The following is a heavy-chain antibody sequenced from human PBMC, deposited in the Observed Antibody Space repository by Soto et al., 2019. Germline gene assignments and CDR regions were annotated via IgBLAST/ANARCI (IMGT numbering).Heavy chain of an antibody. CDR2: ISGNGGST. V-gene: IGHV3-64D*06. CDR1: GFTFSIYA. D-gene: IGHD5-12*01. J-gene: IGHJ4*02. CDR3: LKDLNIVATYRSRWVDH. Sequence: PGGSLRLSCSASGFTFSIYAMHWVRQAPGKGLEYVSVISGNGGSTYYVDSVKGRFTISRDNSKNTLYLQMSSLRAEDTAVYYCLKDLNIVATYRSRWVDHWGQGTLVTVSS.